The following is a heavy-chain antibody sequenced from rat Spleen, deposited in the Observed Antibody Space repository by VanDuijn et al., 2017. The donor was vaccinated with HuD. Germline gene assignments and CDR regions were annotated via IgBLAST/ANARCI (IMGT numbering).Heavy chain of an antibody. CDR1: GFSFGTYN. V-gene: IGHV2-64*01. CDR3: ARHLDSGGYFDY. CDR2: MWNGGGT. Sequence: QVQLKETGPDLVQLTQTLSITCTVSGFSFGTYNVHWVRQPPGKGLEWMGAMWNGGGTDYNSPFKSRLSISRDTSKSQVFLKMNSLQTDDTANYFCARHLDSGGYFDYWGQGVMVTVSS. J-gene: IGHJ2*01. D-gene: IGHD1-11*01.